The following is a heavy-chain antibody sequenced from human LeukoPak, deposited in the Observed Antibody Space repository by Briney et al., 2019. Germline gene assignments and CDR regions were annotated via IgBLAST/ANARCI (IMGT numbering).Heavy chain of an antibody. D-gene: IGHD4-17*01. CDR2: IFYSGST. Sequence: PSETLSLTCTVSGGSISSYYWSWIRQPPGKGLEWIGFIFYSGSTNSNPSLKSRVTISVDTSKNQFSLKLSSVTAADTAVYYCARHGVDDYGDYRGWFDRWGQGTLVTVFS. CDR3: ARHGVDDYGDYRGWFDR. J-gene: IGHJ5*02. V-gene: IGHV4-59*08. CDR1: GGSISSYY.